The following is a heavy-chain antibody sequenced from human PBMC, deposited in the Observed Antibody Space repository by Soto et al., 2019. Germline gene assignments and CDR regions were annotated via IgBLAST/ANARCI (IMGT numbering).Heavy chain of an antibody. CDR1: GFSFSSSA. CDR3: AKHQLDYYYYVMDL. V-gene: IGHV3-23*01. D-gene: IGHD1-1*01. Sequence: GGSLRLSCAASGFSFSSSAMSWVRQAPGKGLEWVSVVTISGGYTFYTASVEGRFTISRDNSKNTLHLQMNSLRVEDTAIYYCAKHQLDYYYYVMDLWGQGTTVTVSS. J-gene: IGHJ6*02. CDR2: VTISGGYT.